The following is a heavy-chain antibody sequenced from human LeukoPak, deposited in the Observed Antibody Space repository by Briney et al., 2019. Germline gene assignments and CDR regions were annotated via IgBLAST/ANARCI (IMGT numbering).Heavy chain of an antibody. J-gene: IGHJ4*02. D-gene: IGHD3-22*01. V-gene: IGHV4-39*07. Sequence: PSETLSLTCTVSGGSISSSNYYWGWIRQPPGKGLEWIGSISYSGSTYSNPSLKSRVTISVDTSKNQFSLKLTSVTAADTAVYYCARGGSSRYYPIPFDYWGQGTLVTVSS. CDR3: ARGGSSRYYPIPFDY. CDR2: ISYSGST. CDR1: GGSISSSNYY.